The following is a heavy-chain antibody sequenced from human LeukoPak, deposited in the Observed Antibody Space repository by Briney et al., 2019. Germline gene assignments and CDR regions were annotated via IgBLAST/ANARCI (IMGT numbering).Heavy chain of an antibody. Sequence: GGSLRLSCAASGFTFSSYGMQWVRQAPGKGLEWVAVISYDGSNKYYADSVKGRLTISRDNSKNTLYLQMNSLRAEDTAVYYCAKDIVVVPAAYYYYYGMDVWGQGTTVTVS. CDR2: ISYDGSNK. J-gene: IGHJ6*02. CDR1: GFTFSSYG. CDR3: AKDIVVVPAAYYYYYGMDV. D-gene: IGHD2-2*01. V-gene: IGHV3-30*18.